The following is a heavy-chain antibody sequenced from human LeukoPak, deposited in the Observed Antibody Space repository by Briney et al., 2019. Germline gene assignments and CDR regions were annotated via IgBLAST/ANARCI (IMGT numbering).Heavy chain of an antibody. CDR3: AKGNGYSYGRYYFDY. CDR1: GFTFSSYA. Sequence: PVVSLRLSCAASGFTFSSYAMGWVRQAPGKGLEWVSAITASGGNTYYADSVKGRFTISRDNSKNTLYLQVNSLRGEDTAVYYCAKGNGYSYGRYYFDYWGQGTLVTVSS. CDR2: ITASGGNT. V-gene: IGHV3-23*01. D-gene: IGHD5-18*01. J-gene: IGHJ4*02.